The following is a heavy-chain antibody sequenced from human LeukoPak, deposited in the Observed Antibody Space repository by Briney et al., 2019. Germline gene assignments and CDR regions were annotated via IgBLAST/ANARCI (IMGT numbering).Heavy chain of an antibody. CDR3: ARGRRRYSSGWYGGDY. D-gene: IGHD6-19*01. Sequence: ASVKVSCKASGYTFTSYGISWVRQAPRQGLEWMGWISAYNGNTNYAQKLQGRVTMTTDTSTSTAYMELRSLRSDDTAVYYCARGRRRYSSGWYGGDYWGQGTLVTVSS. V-gene: IGHV1-18*01. CDR1: GYTFTSYG. J-gene: IGHJ4*02. CDR2: ISAYNGNT.